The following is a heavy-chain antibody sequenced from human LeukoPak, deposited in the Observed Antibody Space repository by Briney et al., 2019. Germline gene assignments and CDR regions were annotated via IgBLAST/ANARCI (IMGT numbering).Heavy chain of an antibody. D-gene: IGHD3-10*01. V-gene: IGHV4-4*07. CDR2: IYTSGST. CDR1: GGSISSYY. Sequence: SETLSLTCTVSGGSISSYYWSWIRQPAGKGLEWIGRIYTSGSTNYNPSLKSRVTMSVDTSKNQFSLKLSSVTAADTAVYYCARDRLWGSGSYVWFDPWGQGTLVTVSS. J-gene: IGHJ5*02. CDR3: ARDRLWGSGSYVWFDP.